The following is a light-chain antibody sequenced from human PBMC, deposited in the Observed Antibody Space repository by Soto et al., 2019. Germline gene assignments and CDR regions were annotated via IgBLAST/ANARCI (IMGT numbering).Light chain of an antibody. CDR1: QSVSSY. J-gene: IGKJ3*01. CDR3: QQRSNWPPVIT. CDR2: DAS. V-gene: IGKV3-11*01. Sequence: EIVLTQSPATLSLSPGERATLSCRASQSVSSYLAWYQQKPGQAPRLLIYDASNRATGIPARFSGSGSGTDFTRTISSLEPEDFAVYYCQQRSNWPPVITFGPGTKVDIK.